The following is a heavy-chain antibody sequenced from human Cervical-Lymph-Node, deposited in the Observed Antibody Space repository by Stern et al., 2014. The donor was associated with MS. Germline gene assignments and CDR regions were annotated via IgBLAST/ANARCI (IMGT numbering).Heavy chain of an antibody. CDR2: IIPMFGLT. CDR1: GGTFSSQT. V-gene: IGHV1-69*09. Sequence: QVQLVQSGAEVKEPGSSVKVSCKASGGTFSSQTVAWVRQARGQGLQWMGTIIPMFGLTTYTQTFQDRITLTADKATGPAYLDLHSLASDDTAVYYCARWGASAGVYYEMDFGGQGPPVIVS. D-gene: IGHD3-16*01. CDR3: ARWGASAGVYYEMDF. J-gene: IGHJ6*02.